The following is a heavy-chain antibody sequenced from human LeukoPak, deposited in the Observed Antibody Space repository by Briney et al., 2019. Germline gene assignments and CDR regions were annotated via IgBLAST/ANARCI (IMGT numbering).Heavy chain of an antibody. Sequence: SETLSLTCAVYGGSFSGYYWSWIRQPPGKGLEWIGEINPSGSTNYNPSLKSRVTISVDTSKNQFSLKLSSVTAADTAVYYCARGGNQLLYSWRNWFDPWGQGTLVTVSS. CDR1: GGSFSGYY. CDR2: INPSGST. V-gene: IGHV4-34*01. D-gene: IGHD2-2*02. CDR3: ARGGNQLLYSWRNWFDP. J-gene: IGHJ5*02.